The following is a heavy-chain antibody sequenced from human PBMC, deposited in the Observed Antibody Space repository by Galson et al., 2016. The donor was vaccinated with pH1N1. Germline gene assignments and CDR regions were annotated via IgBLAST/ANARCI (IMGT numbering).Heavy chain of an antibody. J-gene: IGHJ4*02. CDR2: IVPVLPTA. CDR1: GDTFSCYA. V-gene: IGHV1-69*06. CDR3: ARDHSTLAGSYSFGSYFDH. Sequence: SVKVSCKASGDTFSCYAIRWVRQAPGQGLERMGRIVPVLPTANYLKKFKDRVTITADISTSTAYVELTRLTSEDTAVYYCARDHSTLAGSYSFGSYFDHWGQGPLVSVSS. D-gene: IGHD3-10*01.